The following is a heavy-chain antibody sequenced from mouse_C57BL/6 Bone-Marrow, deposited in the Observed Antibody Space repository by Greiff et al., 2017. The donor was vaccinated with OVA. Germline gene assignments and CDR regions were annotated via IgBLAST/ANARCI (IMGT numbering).Heavy chain of an antibody. CDR2: INPGSGGT. D-gene: IGHD2-1*01. J-gene: IGHJ4*01. V-gene: IGHV1-54*01. CDR3: ARLSTMVTRAMDY. CDR1: GYAFTNYL. Sequence: VQLKESGAELVRPGTSVKVSCKASGYAFTNYLIEWVKQRPGQGLEWIGVINPGSGGTNYNEKFKGKATLTADKSSSTAYMQLSSLTSEDSAVYFCARLSTMVTRAMDYWGQGTSVTVSS.